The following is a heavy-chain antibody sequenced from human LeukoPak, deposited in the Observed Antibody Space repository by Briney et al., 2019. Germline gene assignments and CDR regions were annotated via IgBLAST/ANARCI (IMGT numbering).Heavy chain of an antibody. CDR1: GGSISSGDYY. V-gene: IGHV4-30-4*01. CDR2: IYYSGST. D-gene: IGHD2-2*01. CDR3: ASFRRTSYQYYFDY. J-gene: IGHJ4*02. Sequence: PSETLSLTCTVSGGSISSGDYYWSWIRQPPGKGLEWIGYIYYSGSTYYNPPLKSRVTISVDTSKNQFSLKLSSATAADTAVYYCASFRRTSYQYYFDYWGQGTLVTVSS.